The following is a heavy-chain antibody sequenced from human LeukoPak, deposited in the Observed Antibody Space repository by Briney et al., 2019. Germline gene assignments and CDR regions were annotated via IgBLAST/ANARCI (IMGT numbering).Heavy chain of an antibody. Sequence: PGGSLRLSCTASGFTFGDYAMSWFRQAPGKGLEWVGFIRSKAYGGTTEYAASVKGRFTISRDDSKSIAYLQMNSLKTEDTAVYYCTRENTRDYYDSSGYYQYFQHWGQGTLVTVSS. CDR1: GFTFGDYA. D-gene: IGHD3-22*01. J-gene: IGHJ1*01. CDR3: TRENTRDYYDSSGYYQYFQH. V-gene: IGHV3-49*03. CDR2: IRSKAYGGTT.